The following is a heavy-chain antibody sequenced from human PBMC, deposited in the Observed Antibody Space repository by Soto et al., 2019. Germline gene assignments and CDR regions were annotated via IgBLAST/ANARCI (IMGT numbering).Heavy chain of an antibody. CDR3: AKDSSGAYDSSGYYYY. CDR2: ISGSGGST. V-gene: IGHV3-23*01. D-gene: IGHD3-22*01. CDR1: GFTFSSYA. J-gene: IGHJ4*02. Sequence: GGSLRLSCASSGFTFSSYAMSLVRQAPGKGLEWVSAISGSGGSTYYADSVKGRFTISRDNSKNTLYLQMNSLRAEDTAVYYCAKDSSGAYDSSGYYYYWGQGTLVTVSS.